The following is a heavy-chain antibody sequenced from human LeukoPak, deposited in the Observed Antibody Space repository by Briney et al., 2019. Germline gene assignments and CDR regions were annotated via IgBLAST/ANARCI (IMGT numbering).Heavy chain of an antibody. J-gene: IGHJ5*02. CDR1: GGSFSGYY. V-gene: IGHV4-34*01. Sequence: SETLSLTCAVYGGSFSGYYWSWIRQPPGKGLEWIGEINHSGSTNYNPSLKSRVTISVHTSNNQFSLKLSSVTAADPAVYSCARGSLRYFDWLRHYNWFDPWGQGTLVTVSS. CDR3: ARGSLRYFDWLRHYNWFDP. CDR2: INHSGST. D-gene: IGHD3-9*01.